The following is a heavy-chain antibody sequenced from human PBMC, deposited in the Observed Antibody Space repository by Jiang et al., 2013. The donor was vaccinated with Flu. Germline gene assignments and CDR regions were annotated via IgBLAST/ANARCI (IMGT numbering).Heavy chain of an antibody. J-gene: IGHJ4*02. Sequence: TLTCTFSGFSLSTSGMRVSWIRQPPGKALEWLARIDWDDDKFYSTSLKTRLTISKDTSKNQVVLTMTNMDPVDTATYYCARAYYDILTGHPSHFDYWGQGTLVTVSS. CDR3: ARAYYDILTGHPSHFDY. CDR1: GFSLSTSGMR. D-gene: IGHD3-9*01. V-gene: IGHV2-70*04. CDR2: IDWDDDK.